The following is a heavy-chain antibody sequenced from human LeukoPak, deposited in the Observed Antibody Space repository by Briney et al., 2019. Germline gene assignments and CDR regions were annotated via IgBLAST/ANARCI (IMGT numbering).Heavy chain of an antibody. CDR3: ARRGSSVGGSYYSFDY. Sequence: ASVKVSCKASGYTFTGYYMHWVRQAPGQGLEWMGWINPNSGGTNYAQKFQGRVTMTRDTSISTAYMELSRLRSDDTAVYYCARRGSSVGGSYYSFDYWGQGTLVTVPS. V-gene: IGHV1-2*02. CDR2: INPNSGGT. CDR1: GYTFTGYY. J-gene: IGHJ4*02. D-gene: IGHD1-26*01.